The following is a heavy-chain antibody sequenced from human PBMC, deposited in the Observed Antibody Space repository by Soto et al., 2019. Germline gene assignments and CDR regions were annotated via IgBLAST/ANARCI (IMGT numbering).Heavy chain of an antibody. D-gene: IGHD2-8*02. CDR2: ISSSSSNI. CDR1: GFTLSSYA. CDR3: ARDCSLGNRWCRWFDP. J-gene: IGHJ5*02. Sequence: EVQLAESGGGLVQPGGSLRLSCAASGFTLSSYAMNWVRQAPGKGLEWVSYISSSSSNIQYAGSVKGRFTISRDNAKNSLYLQMNRLRDDDTAVYFCARDCSLGNRWCRWFDPWGQGTLVTVSS. V-gene: IGHV3-48*02.